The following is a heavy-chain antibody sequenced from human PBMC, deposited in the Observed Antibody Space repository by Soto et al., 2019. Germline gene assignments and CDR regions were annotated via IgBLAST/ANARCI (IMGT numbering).Heavy chain of an antibody. D-gene: IGHD7-27*01. V-gene: IGHV2-5*02. CDR3: AHRRQLGDFDS. CDR1: GFSLSTSGVC. CDR2: ICWDDGK. Sequence: QITLKESGPTLVKPTQTLTLTCTFSGFSLSTSGVCVGWFRQPPGKALEWLAIICWDDGKRNSPSLKRRLTITQDTSKKQVVLILTNMDPVDTATYFCAHRRQLGDFDSWGQGTLVTVSS. J-gene: IGHJ4*02.